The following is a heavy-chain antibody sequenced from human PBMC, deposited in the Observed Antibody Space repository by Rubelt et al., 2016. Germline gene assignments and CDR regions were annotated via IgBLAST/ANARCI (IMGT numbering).Heavy chain of an antibody. D-gene: IGHD3-3*01. CDR3: AKDRDSWSGSLDY. Sequence: EVQLVESGGGLVQPGGSLRLSCAASGFTVSSNYMSWVRQAPGKGLDWVSAISGSGGSSYYVDSVKGRFTISRDNSKNTLDLQMNSLRAEDTAVYYCAKDRDSWSGSLDYWGQGTLVTVSS. V-gene: IGHV3-23*04. CDR2: ISGSGGSS. J-gene: IGHJ4*02. CDR1: GFTVSSNY.